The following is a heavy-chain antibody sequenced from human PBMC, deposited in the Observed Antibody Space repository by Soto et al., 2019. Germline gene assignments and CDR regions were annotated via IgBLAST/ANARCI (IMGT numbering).Heavy chain of an antibody. J-gene: IGHJ6*02. D-gene: IGHD3-16*01. CDR3: ARMGRGIGGYYYVMDV. Sequence: GESLKISCKDSGYSFTSYWIAWVRQMPGKGLEWMGIIYPGDSNTRYSPSFQGQVTISADKSISTAYLQWSSLKASDTAMYYCARMGRGIGGYYYVMDVWGQGTTVTVSS. CDR1: GYSFTSYW. CDR2: IYPGDSNT. V-gene: IGHV5-51*01.